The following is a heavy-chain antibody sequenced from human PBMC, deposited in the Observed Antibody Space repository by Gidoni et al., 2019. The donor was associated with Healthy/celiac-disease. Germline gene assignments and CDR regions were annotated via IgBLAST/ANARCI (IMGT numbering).Heavy chain of an antibody. J-gene: IGHJ3*02. CDR1: GFPFRSYA. D-gene: IGHD3-22*01. CDR3: AKEIANTYYYDSSGKGDAFDI. Sequence: EVQLLESGGGLVQPGGSLRLSCAAPGFPFRSYAMRLVRQAPGKGLEWVSAISGSGGSTYYADSVKGRFTISRDNSKNTLYLQMNSLRAEDTAVYYCAKEIANTYYYDSSGKGDAFDIWGQGTMVTVSS. V-gene: IGHV3-23*01. CDR2: ISGSGGST.